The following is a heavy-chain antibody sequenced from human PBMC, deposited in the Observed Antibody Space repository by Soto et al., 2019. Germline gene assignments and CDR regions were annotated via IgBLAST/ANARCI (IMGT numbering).Heavy chain of an antibody. CDR3: ARDRPGDEGDGFDI. D-gene: IGHD3-10*01. V-gene: IGHV3-53*02. J-gene: IGHJ3*02. CDR1: GLTVSSNY. CDR2: LYSGGST. Sequence: EVQLVETGGGLIQPGGSLRLSCAASGLTVSSNYMNWVRQAPGKRLEWVSVLYSGGSTHYAGSVKGRFIISRDNSKNTLYLQMNSLRVEDTAVYYCARDRPGDEGDGFDIWGHGTMVTVSS.